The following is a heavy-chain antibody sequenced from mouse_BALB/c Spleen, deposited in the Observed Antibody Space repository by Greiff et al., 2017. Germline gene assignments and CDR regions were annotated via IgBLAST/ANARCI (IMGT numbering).Heavy chain of an antibody. CDR3: ARGPYGNYDAMDY. J-gene: IGHJ4*01. D-gene: IGHD2-1*01. V-gene: IGHV5-6-5*01. CDR1: GFTFSSYA. CDR2: ISSGGST. Sequence: EVQGVESGGGLVKPGGSLKLSCAASGFTFSSYAMSWVRQTPEKRLEWVASISSGGSTYYPDSVKGRFTISRDNARNILYLQMSSLRSEDTAMYYCARGPYGNYDAMDYWGQGTSVTVSS.